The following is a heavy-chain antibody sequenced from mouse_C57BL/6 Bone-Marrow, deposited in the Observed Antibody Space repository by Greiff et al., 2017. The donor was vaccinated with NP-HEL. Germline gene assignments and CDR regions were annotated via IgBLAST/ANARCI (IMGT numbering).Heavy chain of an antibody. D-gene: IGHD2-4*01. CDR3: ARWRDYDGYAMDY. Sequence: DVKLQASGPGLAKPSQTLSLTCSVTGYSITSDYWNWIRKFPGNKLEYMGYISYSGSTYYNPSLKSRISITRDTSKNQYYLQLNSVTTEDTATYYCARWRDYDGYAMDYWGQGTSVTVSS. CDR2: ISYSGST. J-gene: IGHJ4*01. CDR1: GYSITSDY. V-gene: IGHV3-8*01.